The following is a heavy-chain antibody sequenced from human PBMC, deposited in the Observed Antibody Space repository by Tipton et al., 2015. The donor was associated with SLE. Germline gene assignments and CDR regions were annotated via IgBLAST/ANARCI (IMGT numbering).Heavy chain of an antibody. CDR1: GGSITSGTDY. CDR2: IASNGFA. Sequence: LRLSCTVSGGSITSGTDYWSWIRQPAGKGLEWVGRIASNGFANYNPSLKSRVTMSVDTSKNLFSLKVTSVTAADTAVYFCARIIAGHGDAFDVWGQGTMVTVSS. J-gene: IGHJ3*01. CDR3: ARIIAGHGDAFDV. V-gene: IGHV4-61*02.